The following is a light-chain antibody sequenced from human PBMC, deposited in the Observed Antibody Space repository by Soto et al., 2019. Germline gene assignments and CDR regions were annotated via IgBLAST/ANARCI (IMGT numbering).Light chain of an antibody. J-gene: IGLJ1*01. Sequence: QLVLTQSPSASASLGDSVKLTCTLSSGHSTYAIAWHQQQPQKGPRYLMKLHSDGSHSRGDGIPDRFSVSISGAERYLTISSLHSEDEADYYCQTWGSGIEVFGTGTKLTVL. CDR2: LHSDGSH. V-gene: IGLV4-69*01. CDR1: SGHSTYA. CDR3: QTWGSGIEV.